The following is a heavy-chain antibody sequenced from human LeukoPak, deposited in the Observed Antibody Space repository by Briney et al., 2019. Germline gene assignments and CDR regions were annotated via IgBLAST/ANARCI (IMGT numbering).Heavy chain of an antibody. CDR2: ISSCGSTI. D-gene: IGHD6-13*01. V-gene: IGHV3-48*03. Sequence: GGSLRLSCAASGLTFSSYEMSWVRQAPGKGLEWVSYISSCGSTIYYADSLKGRFTISRDNAKNSLYLQVNSLRAEDTAVYYCARVTAAGCDYWGQGTLVTVSS. CDR3: ARVTAAGCDY. J-gene: IGHJ4*02. CDR1: GLTFSSYE.